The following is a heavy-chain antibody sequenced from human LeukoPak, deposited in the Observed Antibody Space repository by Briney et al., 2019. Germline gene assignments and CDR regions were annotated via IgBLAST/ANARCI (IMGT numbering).Heavy chain of an antibody. CDR1: GGSISSGGYS. CDR2: IYHSGST. J-gene: IGHJ4*02. V-gene: IGHV4-30-2*01. CDR3: ARYSGYDFASFDY. Sequence: PSQTLSLTCAVSGGSISSGGYSWSWIRQPPGKGLERIGYIYHSGSTYYNPSLKSRVTISVDRSKNQFSLKLSSVTAADTAVYYCARYSGYDFASFDYWGQGTLVTVSS. D-gene: IGHD5-12*01.